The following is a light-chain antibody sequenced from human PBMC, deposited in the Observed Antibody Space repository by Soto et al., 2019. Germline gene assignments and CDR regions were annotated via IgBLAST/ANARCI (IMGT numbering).Light chain of an antibody. Sequence: HXVLTQPASVSGSPLQSITISCTGTSRDVGAYKLVSWYQQHPGKAPKLIIYEVGERPSGASNRFSGSKSGNTASLTISGLQAEDEAYYDCGSFGGGGRVFGGESKVTVL. J-gene: IGLJ1*01. V-gene: IGLV2-23*02. CDR1: SRDVGAYKL. CDR2: EVG. CDR3: GSFGGGGRV.